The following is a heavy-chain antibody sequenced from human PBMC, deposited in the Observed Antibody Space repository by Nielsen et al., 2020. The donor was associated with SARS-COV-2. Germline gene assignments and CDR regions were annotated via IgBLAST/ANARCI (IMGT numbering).Heavy chain of an antibody. CDR2: MSGSGDTT. D-gene: IGHD5-12*01. V-gene: IGHV3-23*01. Sequence: GGSLRLSCAASGFTFSSYAMSWVRQAPGKGLEWVSGMSGSGDTTYYEDSVRGRFTISSDNAKNSLYLQMNSLRVEDTALYYCAKLPGYSGYDANFDYWGQGTLVTVSS. CDR3: AKLPGYSGYDANFDY. J-gene: IGHJ4*02. CDR1: GFTFSSYA.